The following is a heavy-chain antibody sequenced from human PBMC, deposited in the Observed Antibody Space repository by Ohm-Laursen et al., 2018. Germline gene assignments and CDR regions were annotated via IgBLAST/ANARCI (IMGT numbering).Heavy chain of an antibody. CDR1: GFTFDDYA. CDR3: ARERYYDSSGWSPPYFDY. Sequence: RLSCAASGFTFDDYAMHWVRQAPGKGLEWVSGISWNSGSIGYADSVKGRFTISRDNAKNTLYLQMNSLRAEDTAVYYCARERYYDSSGWSPPYFDYWGQGTLVTVSS. CDR2: ISWNSGSI. J-gene: IGHJ4*02. D-gene: IGHD3-22*01. V-gene: IGHV3-9*01.